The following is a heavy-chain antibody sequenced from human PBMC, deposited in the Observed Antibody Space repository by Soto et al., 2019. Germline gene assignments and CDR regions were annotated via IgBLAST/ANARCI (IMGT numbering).Heavy chain of an antibody. CDR1: GFSFTGYY. Sequence: QVQLVQSGAAVKKPGASVKVSCKASGFSFTGYYIHWLRQAPGQGLEWMGWINAHSGGTEYAQKFKGRVTLTRDTSIAPANLTLPGLPSANTPLYSCAKALPRQPPYWLAPGGKGTQATV. V-gene: IGHV1-2*02. D-gene: IGHD3-16*01. J-gene: IGHJ5*02. CDR3: AKALPRQPPYWLAP. CDR2: INAHSGGT.